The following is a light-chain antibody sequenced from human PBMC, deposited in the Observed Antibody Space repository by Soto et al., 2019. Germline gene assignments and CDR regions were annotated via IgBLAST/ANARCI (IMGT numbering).Light chain of an antibody. CDR2: GAS. Sequence: EIVMTQSPGTLSLSPGERATISCRASQVIGSRYLAWYHQKSGQAPRLLIYGASSRATGIPDRFSGSGSVTDFSLTISRLEPEDFGVYYCHQFGSSIPHTFGQGTKLEIK. J-gene: IGKJ2*01. CDR1: QVIGSRY. V-gene: IGKV3-20*01. CDR3: HQFGSSIPHT.